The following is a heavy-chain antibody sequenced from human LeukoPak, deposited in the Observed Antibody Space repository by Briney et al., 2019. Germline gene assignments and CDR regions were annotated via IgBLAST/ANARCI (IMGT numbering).Heavy chain of an antibody. CDR2: IIPIFGIA. Sequence: GASVKVSCKASGGTFSSYAISWVRQAPGQGLEWMGRIIPIFGIANYAQKFQGRVTITADKSTSTAYMELSSLRSEDTAVYYCASAPATSYGVPYYYYYGMDVWGKGTTVTVSS. V-gene: IGHV1-69*04. CDR3: ASAPATSYGVPYYYYYGMDV. J-gene: IGHJ6*04. CDR1: GGTFSSYA. D-gene: IGHD5-18*01.